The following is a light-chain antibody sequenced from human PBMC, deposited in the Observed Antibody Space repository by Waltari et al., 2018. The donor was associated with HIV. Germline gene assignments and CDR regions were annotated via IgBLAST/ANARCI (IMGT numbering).Light chain of an antibody. J-gene: IGKJ1*01. CDR3: QQFTYSPT. V-gene: IGKV1-5*03. CDR2: KAS. CDR1: QSISEW. Sequence: DIQMTQSASTLSASVGDRVTITCRARQSISEWVAWYQQRPGEAPKLLIYKASTLISGVPSRFSGSGSGTEFTLTISCLHPEDFATYYCQQFTYSPTFGQGTTVEI.